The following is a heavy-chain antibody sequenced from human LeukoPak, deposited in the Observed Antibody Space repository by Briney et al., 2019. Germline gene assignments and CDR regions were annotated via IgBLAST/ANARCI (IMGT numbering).Heavy chain of an antibody. CDR2: INLNSGGT. Sequence: ASVKVSCKASGYTFTGYYMHWVRQAPGQGLEWMGWINLNSGGTNYAQKFQGRVTMTRDTSISTAYMELSRLRSDDTAVYYCARGEDGWYNYFDYWGQGTLVTVSS. CDR3: ARGEDGWYNYFDY. V-gene: IGHV1-2*02. CDR1: GYTFTGYY. J-gene: IGHJ4*02. D-gene: IGHD6-19*01.